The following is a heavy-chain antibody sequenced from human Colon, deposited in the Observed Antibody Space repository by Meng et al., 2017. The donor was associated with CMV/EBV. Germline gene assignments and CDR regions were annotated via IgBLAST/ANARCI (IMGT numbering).Heavy chain of an antibody. CDR1: GFTFSDNG. CDR2: IRCNGDNQ. Sequence: GESLKISCAASGFTFSDNGMHWVRQAPGKGLEWVSVIRCNGDNQYYTDSVKGRFTISRDNSKNTVFLQMNSLRAADTAVYYAAKVLSSFWTDVALDSWGQGTLVTVSS. V-gene: IGHV3-30*02. D-gene: IGHD3/OR15-3a*01. CDR3: AKVLSSFWTDVALDS. J-gene: IGHJ4*02.